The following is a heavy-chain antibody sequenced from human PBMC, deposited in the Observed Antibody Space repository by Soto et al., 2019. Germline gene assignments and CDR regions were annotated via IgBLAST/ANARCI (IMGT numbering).Heavy chain of an antibody. CDR1: GFTFSDYY. Sequence: PGGSLRLSCAASGFTFSDYYMSWIRQAPGKGLEWLSYISSSGSAIYYADSVKGRFTISRDNAKNSLYLQMNSLRAEDTAVYYCITDGPDGRAYWGQGTQVTVSS. CDR2: ISSSGSAI. CDR3: ITDGPDGRAY. D-gene: IGHD2-8*01. J-gene: IGHJ4*02. V-gene: IGHV3-11*01.